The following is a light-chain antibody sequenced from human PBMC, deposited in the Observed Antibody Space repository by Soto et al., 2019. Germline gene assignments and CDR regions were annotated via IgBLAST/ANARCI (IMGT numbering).Light chain of an antibody. CDR2: EGS. Sequence: QSALTQPASVSGSPGQSITISCTGTSSDVGSYNLVSWYQQHPGKAPKLMIYEGSKRPSGVSNRFSGSKSGNTASLTISGLQAEYEADYYCCSYAGSSTVVFVGGTKLTVL. CDR1: SSDVGSYNL. CDR3: CSYAGSSTVV. V-gene: IGLV2-23*01. J-gene: IGLJ2*01.